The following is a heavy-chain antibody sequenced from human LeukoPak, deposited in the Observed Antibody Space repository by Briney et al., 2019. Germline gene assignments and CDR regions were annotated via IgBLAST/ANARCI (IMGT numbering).Heavy chain of an antibody. D-gene: IGHD2-15*01. CDR1: GFTFSSYA. J-gene: IGHJ4*02. Sequence: GGSLRLSCAASGFTFSSYAMSWVRQAPGKGLEWVSAISGSGGSTYYADSVKGRFTISRDNSKNTLYLQMNSLRAEDTAVYYCAIDDRSGGSCYSKYYFDYWGQGTLVTVSS. V-gene: IGHV3-23*01. CDR2: ISGSGGST. CDR3: AIDDRSGGSCYSKYYFDY.